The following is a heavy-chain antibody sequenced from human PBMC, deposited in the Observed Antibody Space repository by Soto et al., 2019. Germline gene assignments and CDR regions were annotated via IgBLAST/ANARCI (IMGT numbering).Heavy chain of an antibody. D-gene: IGHD4-17*01. J-gene: IGHJ4*02. CDR3: AKRRDYGGFHFDY. Sequence: PGGSLRLSCAASGFTFSSYGMHWVRQAPGKGLEWVSVISYDGSNKYYADSVKGRFTISRDNSKNTLYLQMNSLRAEDTAVYYCAKRRDYGGFHFDYWGQGTLVTVSS. V-gene: IGHV3-30*18. CDR1: GFTFSSYG. CDR2: ISYDGSNK.